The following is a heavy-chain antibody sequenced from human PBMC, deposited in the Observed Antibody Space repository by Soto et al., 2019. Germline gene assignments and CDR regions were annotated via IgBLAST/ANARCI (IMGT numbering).Heavy chain of an antibody. D-gene: IGHD4-17*01. J-gene: IGHJ3*02. Sequence: LRLSCAASGFTFSSYSMNWVRQAPGKGLEWVSYISSSSSTIYYADSVKGRFTISRDNAKNSLYLQMNSLRAEDTAVYYCARACLYGDYSLRCAFDIWGQGTMVTVSS. V-gene: IGHV3-48*01. CDR3: ARACLYGDYSLRCAFDI. CDR2: ISSSSSTI. CDR1: GFTFSSYS.